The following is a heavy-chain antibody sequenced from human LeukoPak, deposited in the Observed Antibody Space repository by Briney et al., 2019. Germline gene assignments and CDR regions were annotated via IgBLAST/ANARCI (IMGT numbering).Heavy chain of an antibody. CDR2: ISSSSSYT. CDR3: ARDPGAVAGIDY. Sequence: PGGSLRLSCAASGFTFSDYYISWIRQAPGKGLEWVSYISSSSSYTNYADSVKGRFTISRDNAKNSLYLQMNSLRAEDTAVYYCARDPGAVAGIDYWGQGTLVTVSS. CDR1: GFTFSDYY. J-gene: IGHJ4*02. D-gene: IGHD6-19*01. V-gene: IGHV3-11*06.